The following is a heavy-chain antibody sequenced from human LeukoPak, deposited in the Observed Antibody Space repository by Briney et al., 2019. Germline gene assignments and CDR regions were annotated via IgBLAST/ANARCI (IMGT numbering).Heavy chain of an antibody. CDR3: ARGRRGWLQRPFDY. D-gene: IGHD5-24*01. CDR1: GGSFSGYY. CDR2: ISHSGST. J-gene: IGHJ4*02. Sequence: PSETLSLTCAVYGGSFSGYYWSWIRQPPGKGLEWIGEISHSGSTNYNPSLKSRVTISVDTSKNQFSLKLSSVTAADTAVYYCARGRRGWLQRPFDYWGQGTLVTVSS. V-gene: IGHV4-34*01.